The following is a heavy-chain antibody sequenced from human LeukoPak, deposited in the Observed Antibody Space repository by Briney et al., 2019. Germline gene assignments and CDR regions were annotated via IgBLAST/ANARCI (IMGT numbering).Heavy chain of an antibody. D-gene: IGHD3-22*01. CDR1: GYGLTSYW. CDR3: ARLAYYDGSGYHLDY. J-gene: IGHJ4*02. V-gene: IGHV5-51*01. CDR2: IYLGDSDT. Sequence: GESLKISCKSSGYGLTSYWIAWVRQMPGKRLVWMGIIYLGDSDTRYSPSFQGQVTFSGDKSITTAYLHWSSLKASDTAMYYCARLAYYDGSGYHLDYWGQGTLVTVPS.